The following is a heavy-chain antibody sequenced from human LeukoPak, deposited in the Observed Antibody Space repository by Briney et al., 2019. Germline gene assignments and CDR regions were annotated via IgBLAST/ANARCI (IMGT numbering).Heavy chain of an antibody. CDR3: ARDGPLGYFQD. CDR2: IRPDFRMT. J-gene: IGHJ1*01. D-gene: IGHD3-10*01. Sequence: ASVKLSCKTSGYTFGTSGICWVRQGPGQGLEWMGWIRPDFRMTYYAQKVQGRVAMTADTSTRTAYLELRSLRSDDTAVYYCARDGPLGYFQDWGQGTLVTVSS. CDR1: GYTFGTSG. V-gene: IGHV1-18*01.